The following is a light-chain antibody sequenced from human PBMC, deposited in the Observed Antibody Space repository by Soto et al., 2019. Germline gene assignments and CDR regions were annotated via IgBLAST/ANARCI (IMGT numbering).Light chain of an antibody. CDR3: SSYISRTIDYV. CDR2: EVS. Sequence: QSALTQPASVSGSPGQSITISCTGTSSDVGGYNYVSWYQQHPGKAPKLMIYEVSNRPSGVSNRFSGSKSGNTASLTISGPQAEDEADDYCSSYISRTIDYVFGTGTKVTVL. J-gene: IGLJ1*01. V-gene: IGLV2-14*01. CDR1: SSDVGGYNY.